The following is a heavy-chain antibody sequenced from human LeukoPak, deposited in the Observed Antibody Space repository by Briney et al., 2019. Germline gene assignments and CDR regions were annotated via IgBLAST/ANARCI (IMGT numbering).Heavy chain of an antibody. CDR3: ARDYYDSSGYLYYFDY. CDR2: ISSSSSYI. J-gene: IGHJ4*02. V-gene: IGHV3-21*01. D-gene: IGHD3-22*01. CDR1: GFTFSSYS. Sequence: GGSLRLSCAASGFTFSSYSMKWVRQAPGKGLEWVSSISSSSSYIYYADSVKGRFTISRDNAKNSLYLQMNSLRAEDTAVYYCARDYYDSSGYLYYFDYWGQGTLVTVSS.